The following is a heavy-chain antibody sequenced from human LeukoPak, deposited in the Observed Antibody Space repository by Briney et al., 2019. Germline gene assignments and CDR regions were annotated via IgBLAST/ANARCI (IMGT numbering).Heavy chain of an antibody. Sequence: SQTLSLTCVISGDSVSSKSSAWNWIRQSPSRGLEWLGRTYYTSKWYSEYELSVQSRIIIKPDTSKNQFSLQLNSVTPEDTAVYYCARGYYYGSGSYSFDYWGQGTLVTVSS. CDR2: TYYTSKWYS. D-gene: IGHD3-10*01. J-gene: IGHJ4*02. CDR3: ARGYYYGSGSYSFDY. CDR1: GDSVSSKSSA. V-gene: IGHV6-1*01.